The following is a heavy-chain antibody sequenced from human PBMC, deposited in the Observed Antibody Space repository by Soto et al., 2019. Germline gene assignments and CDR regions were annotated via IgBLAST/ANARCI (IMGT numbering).Heavy chain of an antibody. D-gene: IGHD6-13*01. V-gene: IGHV4-59*01. CDR1: GGSISSYY. Sequence: SETLSLTCTVSGGSISSYYWSWIRQPPGKGLEWIGYIYYSGSTNYNPSLKSRVTISVDTSKNQFSLKLSSVTAADTAVYYCAREMDSSRWFDPWGQGTLVTVSS. CDR2: IYYSGST. J-gene: IGHJ5*02. CDR3: AREMDSSRWFDP.